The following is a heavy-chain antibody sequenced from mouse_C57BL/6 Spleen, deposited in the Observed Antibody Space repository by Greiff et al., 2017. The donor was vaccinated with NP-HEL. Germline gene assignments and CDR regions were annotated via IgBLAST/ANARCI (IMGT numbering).Heavy chain of an antibody. Sequence: DVKLQESGPGLVKPSQSLSLTCSVTGYSITSGYYWNWIRQFPGNKLEWMGYISYDGSNNYNPSLKNRISTTRDTSKNQFFLKLNSVTTEDTATYYCARSSGYVDYAMDYWGQGTSVTVSS. CDR1: GYSITSGYY. D-gene: IGHD3-2*02. CDR2: ISYDGSN. V-gene: IGHV3-6*01. CDR3: ARSSGYVDYAMDY. J-gene: IGHJ4*01.